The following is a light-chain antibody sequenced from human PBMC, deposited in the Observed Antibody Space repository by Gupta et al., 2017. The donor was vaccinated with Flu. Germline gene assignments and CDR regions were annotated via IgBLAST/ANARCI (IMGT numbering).Light chain of an antibody. CDR2: DAS. CDR3: QQRSNWPRT. CDR1: QSVSSY. Sequence: EIVFTQSPATLSLSTGERATLSCRASQSVSSYLAWYQQKPGQAPRLLIYDASNRATGIPARFSGSGSGTDFTLTISSLEPEDFAVYYCQQRSNWPRTFGQGTKLDIK. V-gene: IGKV3-11*01. J-gene: IGKJ2*01.